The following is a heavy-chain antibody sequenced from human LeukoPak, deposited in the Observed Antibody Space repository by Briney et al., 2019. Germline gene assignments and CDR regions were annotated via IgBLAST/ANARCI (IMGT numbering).Heavy chain of an antibody. J-gene: IGHJ6*03. CDR2: MNPNSGNT. V-gene: IGHV1-8*03. Sequence: ASVKVSCKASGYTFTSYGISWVRQAPGQGLEWMGWMNPNSGNTGYAQKFQGRVTITRNTSINTAYMELSSLRSEDTAVYFCARAPVWTGYYYYMDVWGKGTTVTVSS. D-gene: IGHD3/OR15-3a*01. CDR3: ARAPVWTGYYYYMDV. CDR1: GYTFTSYG.